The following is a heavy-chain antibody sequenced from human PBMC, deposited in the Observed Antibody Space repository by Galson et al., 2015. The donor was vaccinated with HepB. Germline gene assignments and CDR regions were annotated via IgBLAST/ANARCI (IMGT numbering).Heavy chain of an antibody. V-gene: IGHV1-2*04. CDR2: INPNSGGT. Sequence: SVKVSCKASGYTFTDYYMHWVRQAPGRGLEWMGWINPNSGGTKYAQKFQGWVTMTRDTSISTAYTELSRLRSDDTAVYYCARNEHSNYYGSGIDAFDIWGQGTMVTVSS. D-gene: IGHD3-10*01. CDR3: ARNEHSNYYGSGIDAFDI. J-gene: IGHJ3*02. CDR1: GYTFTDYY.